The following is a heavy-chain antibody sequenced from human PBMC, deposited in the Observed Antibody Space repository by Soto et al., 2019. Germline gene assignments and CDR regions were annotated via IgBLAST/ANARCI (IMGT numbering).Heavy chain of an antibody. D-gene: IGHD3-16*01. CDR2: ISASGGTT. J-gene: IGHJ6*01. V-gene: IGHV3-23*01. CDR1: GFTFSNYA. Sequence: GGSLRLSCAASGFTFSNYAMSWVRQSPGKGLEWASGISASGGTTYYADSVQGRFTISRDNSENTLYLEMNSLRAEDTAIYYCAKYGGARPYYYGMDVWGQGTAVTVSS. CDR3: AKYGGARPYYYGMDV.